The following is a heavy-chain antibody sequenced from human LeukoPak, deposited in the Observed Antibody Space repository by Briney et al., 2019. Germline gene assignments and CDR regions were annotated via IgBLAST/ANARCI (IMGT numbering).Heavy chain of an antibody. CDR1: GYSIRSGHH. CDR3: AREGSYYFGSAAPL. CDR2: IFHSGTT. V-gene: IGHV4-38-2*02. J-gene: IGHJ4*02. D-gene: IGHD3-10*01. Sequence: TSSETLSLTCTVSGYSIRSGHHCGWIRQPPGKGLEWIGHIFHSGTTYYRPSLKSRVTISVDTSKNQFSLKLTSVTAADTAVYYCAREGSYYFGSAAPLWGQGTLVTVSS.